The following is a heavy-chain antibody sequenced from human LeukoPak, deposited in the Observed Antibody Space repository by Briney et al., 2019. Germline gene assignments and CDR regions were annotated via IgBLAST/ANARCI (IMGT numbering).Heavy chain of an antibody. Sequence: PGGSLRLSCVGSGFTISNYWMHWIRQAPGTGLVWVSRIHPGGSITTYADSVKGRFTISRDNAKNTLYLQMNSLRAEDTAVYYCAPQQTYSPYNWFDPWGQGTLVTVSS. V-gene: IGHV3-74*03. CDR3: APQQTYSPYNWFDP. J-gene: IGHJ5*02. CDR2: IHPGGSIT. D-gene: IGHD5-12*01. CDR1: GFTISNYW.